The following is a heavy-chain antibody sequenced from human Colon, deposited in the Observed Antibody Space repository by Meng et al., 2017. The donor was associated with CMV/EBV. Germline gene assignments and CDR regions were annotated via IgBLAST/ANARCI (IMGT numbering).Heavy chain of an antibody. CDR2: INPDGTFT. CDR1: GFTFSSYW. D-gene: IGHD1-1*01. J-gene: IGHJ4*02. Sequence: EVQLVESGGGLVQPGGSLRLSCAASGFTFSSYWMHWVRQAPGKGLVWVSRINPDGTFTSDADSVSGRFTISRDNAENTLYLQMHSLRAEDTAVYYCARGGLEPVDHWGQGTLVTVSS. CDR3: ARGGLEPVDH. V-gene: IGHV3-74*01.